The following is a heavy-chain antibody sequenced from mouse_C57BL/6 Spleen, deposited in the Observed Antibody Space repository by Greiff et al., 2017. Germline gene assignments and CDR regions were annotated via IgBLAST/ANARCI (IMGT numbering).Heavy chain of an antibody. V-gene: IGHV5-16*01. Sequence: EVKLVESEGGLVQPGSSMKLSCTASGFTFSDYYMAWVRQVPEKGLEWVANINYDGSSTYYLDSLKSRFIISRDNAKNILYLQMSSLKSEDTATYYCAREDSSGYLYYFDYGGQGTTLTVSS. CDR3: AREDSSGYLYYFDY. D-gene: IGHD3-2*02. J-gene: IGHJ2*01. CDR2: INYDGSST. CDR1: GFTFSDYY.